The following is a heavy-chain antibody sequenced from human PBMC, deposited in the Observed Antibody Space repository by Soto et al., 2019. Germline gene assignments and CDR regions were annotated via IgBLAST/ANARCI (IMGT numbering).Heavy chain of an antibody. CDR3: VAGYCISSGCLTPLDR. CDR1: GFTFTSSA. V-gene: IGHV1-58*01. D-gene: IGHD2-15*01. J-gene: IGHJ5*02. Sequence: QMQLVQSGPEVKKPGTSVKVSCKASGFTFTSSAVQWVRQARGQRLEWIGWIIVGSGNTNYAQRLQERVTFTRDMSTSTAYMELSSLRSEDTAVYYCVAGYCISSGCLTPLDRWGQGTLITVSS. CDR2: IIVGSGNT.